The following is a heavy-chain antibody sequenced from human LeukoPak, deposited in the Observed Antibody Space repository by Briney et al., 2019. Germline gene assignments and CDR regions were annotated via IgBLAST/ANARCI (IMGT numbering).Heavy chain of an antibody. V-gene: IGHV3-21*01. CDR2: ISSSRSYI. J-gene: IGHJ4*02. CDR1: GFTFSSYS. CDR3: AREHSGGGNYYDSSGYYRSFDY. D-gene: IGHD3-22*01. Sequence: PGGSLRLSCAPSGFTFSSYSMNWVRQAPGQGLEWVSYISSSRSYIYYADSVKGRFTISRDNAKNSLYLQMSSLRVEDTAVYYCAREHSGGGNYYDSSGYYRSFDYWGQGTPVTVSS.